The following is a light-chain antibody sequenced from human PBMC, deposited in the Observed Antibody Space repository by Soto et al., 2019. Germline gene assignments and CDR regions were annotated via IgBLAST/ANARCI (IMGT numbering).Light chain of an antibody. V-gene: IGKV1-39*01. CDR3: QQTYTSVAT. Sequence: DIQLTQSPSSLSASVGDRVTITCRVSQGISSYLNWYRQKPGKVPKLLIYSASNLQDGVPSRFSGGGSGTAFSLIITGLQPGDSATYYCQQTYTSVATFGQGTKVDI. CDR2: SAS. J-gene: IGKJ1*01. CDR1: QGISSY.